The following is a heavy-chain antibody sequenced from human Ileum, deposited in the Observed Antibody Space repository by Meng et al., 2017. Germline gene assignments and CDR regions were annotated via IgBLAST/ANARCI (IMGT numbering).Heavy chain of an antibody. Sequence: EGRLWESGGGLGQPGGSLRVSCAASGFTFGKAAMSWVRQAPGKGLEWVAVISGSGDSTHYADSVKGRFTISRDNSKTTLYLQMNSLRAEDTAVYYCAKGSWYTSSSYDSWGQGTLVTVSS. V-gene: IGHV3-23*01. CDR1: GFTFGKAA. CDR2: ISGSGDST. J-gene: IGHJ4*02. CDR3: AKGSWYTSSSYDS. D-gene: IGHD6-13*01.